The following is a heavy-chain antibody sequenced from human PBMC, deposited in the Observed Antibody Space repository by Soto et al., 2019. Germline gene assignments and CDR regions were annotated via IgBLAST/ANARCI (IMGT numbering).Heavy chain of an antibody. J-gene: IGHJ5*02. CDR1: GFTFSSYS. CDR2: ISSSSSYI. D-gene: IGHD1-26*01. Sequence: GGSLRLSCAASGFTFSSYSMNWVRQAPGKGLEWVSSISSSSSYIYYADSVKGRFTISRDNAKNSLYLQMNSLRAEDTAVYYCARGRRATRAPGWFDPWGQGTLVTVSS. CDR3: ARGRRATRAPGWFDP. V-gene: IGHV3-21*01.